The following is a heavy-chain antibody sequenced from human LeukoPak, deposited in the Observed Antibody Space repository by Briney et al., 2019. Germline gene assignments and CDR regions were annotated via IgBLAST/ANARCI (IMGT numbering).Heavy chain of an antibody. J-gene: IGHJ4*02. Sequence: PGGSLRLSCAASGFTFSSYGMHWVRQARGKGLEWVAFIRYDGSNKYYADSVKGRFTISRDNSKNTLFLQMNSLRAEDTAVYYCAKDALLVGAIYYFDYWGQGTLVTVSS. V-gene: IGHV3-30*02. CDR2: IRYDGSNK. CDR1: GFTFSSYG. D-gene: IGHD1-26*01. CDR3: AKDALLVGAIYYFDY.